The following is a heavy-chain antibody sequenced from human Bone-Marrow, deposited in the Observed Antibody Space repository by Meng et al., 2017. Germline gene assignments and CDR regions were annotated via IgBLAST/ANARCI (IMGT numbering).Heavy chain of an antibody. D-gene: IGHD6-19*01. Sequence: LRLSCTVSGGSISSGSYYWGWIRQPAGKGLEWIGRIYTSGSTNYNPSLKSRVTISVDTSKNQFSLKLSSVTAADTAVYYCARGTVAKQWLVQTPHAFDIWGQGTMVTVSS. CDR3: ARGTVAKQWLVQTPHAFDI. J-gene: IGHJ3*02. CDR2: IYTSGST. CDR1: GGSISSGSYY. V-gene: IGHV4-61*02.